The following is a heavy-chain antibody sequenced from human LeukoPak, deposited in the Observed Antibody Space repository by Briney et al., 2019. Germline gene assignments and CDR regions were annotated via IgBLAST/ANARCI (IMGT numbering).Heavy chain of an antibody. CDR1: GYTFTSYG. Sequence: GASVKVSCKASGYTFTSYGIGWVRQAPGQGLEWMGWISAYNGSTNYAQKLQGRVTMTTDTSTSTAYMELSSLRSEDTAVYYCATGTELRYFDWLKMGFDYWGQGTLVTVSS. J-gene: IGHJ4*02. D-gene: IGHD3-9*01. CDR2: ISAYNGST. CDR3: ATGTELRYFDWLKMGFDY. V-gene: IGHV1-18*01.